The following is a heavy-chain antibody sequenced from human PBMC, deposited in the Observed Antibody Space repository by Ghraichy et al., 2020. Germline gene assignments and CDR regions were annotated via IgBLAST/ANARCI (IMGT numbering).Heavy chain of an antibody. J-gene: IGHJ4*02. CDR3: ARVWRRQQQLVHGY. CDR1: GYTFTSYD. D-gene: IGHD6-13*01. CDR2: MNPNSGNT. Sequence: ASVKVSCKASGYTFTSYDINWVRQATGQGLEWMGWMNPNSGNTGYAQKFQGRVTMTRNTSISTAYMELSSLRSEDTAVYYCARVWRRQQQLVHGYWGQGTLVTVSS. V-gene: IGHV1-8*01.